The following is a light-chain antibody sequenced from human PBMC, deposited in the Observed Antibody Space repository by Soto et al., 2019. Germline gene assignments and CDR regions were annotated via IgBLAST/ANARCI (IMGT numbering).Light chain of an antibody. J-gene: IGLJ7*01. V-gene: IGLV2-14*01. CDR1: SSDVGGYNY. Sequence: QSALTQPASVSGSPGQSITISCTGTSSDVGGYNYVSWYQQHPGKAPKLMIYVVSNRPSGVSNRFSGSKSGNTASLTISGLQAEDEADYYCSSYTSSSTPVFGGGTQLTVL. CDR2: VVS. CDR3: SSYTSSSTPV.